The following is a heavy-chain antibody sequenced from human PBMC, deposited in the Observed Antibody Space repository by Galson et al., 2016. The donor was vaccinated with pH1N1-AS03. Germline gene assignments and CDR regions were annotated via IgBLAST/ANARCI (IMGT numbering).Heavy chain of an antibody. Sequence: SVKVSCKASGYIFTDFYVNWVRQAPGQGLEWMGWINPKNGVTNYAQKFQAWVTMTGDTSISTAYMELHGLKSDDTAVYYCARDPRGPCSSATCATTYYFGMDVWGQGTTVIVSS. D-gene: IGHD1-26*01. J-gene: IGHJ6*02. CDR3: ARDPRGPCSSATCATTYYFGMDV. CDR2: INPKNGVT. CDR1: GYIFTDFY. V-gene: IGHV1-2*04.